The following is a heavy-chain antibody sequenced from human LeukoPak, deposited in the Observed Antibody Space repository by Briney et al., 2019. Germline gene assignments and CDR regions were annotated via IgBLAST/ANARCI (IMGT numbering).Heavy chain of an antibody. CDR2: INPNSGGT. J-gene: IGHJ5*02. CDR3: ARENYYGSGRYYNH. Sequence: GASVKVSCKASGYTFTAYYIHWLRQAPGQGLEWLGWINPNSGGTNYAQKFQGRVTMTRVTAMSTAYMELGRLGSDDTAAYYCARENYYGSGRYYNHWGQGTLVTVSS. V-gene: IGHV1-2*02. CDR1: GYTFTAYY. D-gene: IGHD3-10*01.